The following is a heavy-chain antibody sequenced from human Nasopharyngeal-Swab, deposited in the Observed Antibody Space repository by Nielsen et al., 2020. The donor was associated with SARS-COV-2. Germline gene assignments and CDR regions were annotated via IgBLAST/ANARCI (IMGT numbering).Heavy chain of an antibody. CDR2: IYPGDSDT. CDR3: ARQFDSSSSFAFGY. V-gene: IGHV5-51*01. CDR1: ANSFNNYW. D-gene: IGHD6-6*01. J-gene: IGHJ4*02. Sequence: GESLKISCKGSANSFNNYWIGWVRQMPGKGLEWMGIIYPGDSDTRYSPSFQGQVTISADKSINTAYLQWSNLKASDTAIYYCARQFDSSSSFAFGYWGQGTPVTVSS.